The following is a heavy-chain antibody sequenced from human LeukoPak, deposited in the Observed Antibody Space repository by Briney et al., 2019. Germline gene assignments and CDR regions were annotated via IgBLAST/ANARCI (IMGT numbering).Heavy chain of an antibody. CDR3: AKYSSGWYSGDDY. CDR2: FGGSGGRT. CDR1: GFTVSSNY. J-gene: IGHJ4*02. D-gene: IGHD6-19*01. Sequence: PGGSLRLSCAASGFTVSSNYMSWARQAPGRGMEWDSGFGGSGGRTYYADSVKGRFTISRDNPKNTLYLQRNSRRGEDTAVYYCAKYSSGWYSGDDYWGQGTLVTVSS. V-gene: IGHV3-23*01.